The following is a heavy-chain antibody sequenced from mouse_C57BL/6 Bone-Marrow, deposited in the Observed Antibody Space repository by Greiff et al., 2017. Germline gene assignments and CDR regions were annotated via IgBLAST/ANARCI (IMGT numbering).Heavy chain of an antibody. V-gene: IGHV1-4*01. J-gene: IGHJ1*03. Sequence: QVQLKESGAELARPGASVKMSCKASGYTFTSYTMHWVKQRPGQGLEWIGYINPSSGYTKYNQKFKDKATWTADKSSSTAYMQLSSLTSEDSAVYYCARFWYFDVWGTGTTVTVSS. CDR1: GYTFTSYT. CDR2: INPSSGYT. CDR3: ARFWYFDV.